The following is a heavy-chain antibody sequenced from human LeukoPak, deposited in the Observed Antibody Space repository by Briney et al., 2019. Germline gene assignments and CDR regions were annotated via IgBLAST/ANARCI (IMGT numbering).Heavy chain of an antibody. V-gene: IGHV3-9*01. CDR1: GFTFVDYA. J-gene: IGHJ4*02. Sequence: PGRSLRLSCAASGFTFVDYAMHWVRQAPGKGLEWVSGISWNSGSIGYADSVKGRFTISRDNAKNSLYLQMNSLRAEDTALYYCAKDLVLGGTTGFDYWGQGTLVTVSS. CDR3: AKDLVLGGTTGFDY. D-gene: IGHD3-16*01. CDR2: ISWNSGSI.